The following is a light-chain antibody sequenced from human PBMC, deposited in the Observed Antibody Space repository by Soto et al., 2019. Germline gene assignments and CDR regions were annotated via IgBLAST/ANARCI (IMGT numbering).Light chain of an antibody. Sequence: QSALTQPASVSGSPGQSITISCTVTSSDVGGYNYVSWYQQHPGKAPKLMIYDVSNRPSGVSNRFSGSKSGNTAPLTISGLQAEDEADYYCSSYTSSSTFGVFGTG. CDR3: SSYTSSSTFGV. CDR1: SSDVGGYNY. V-gene: IGLV2-14*01. J-gene: IGLJ1*01. CDR2: DVS.